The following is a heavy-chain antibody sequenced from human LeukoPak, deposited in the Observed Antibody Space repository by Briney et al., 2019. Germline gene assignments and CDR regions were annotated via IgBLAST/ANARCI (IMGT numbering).Heavy chain of an antibody. D-gene: IGHD2-2*01. Sequence: GGSLRLSCAASGFTFSSYEMNWVRQAPGKGLEWVSYIRSGGGTINYADSVKGRYTISRDNAKNSLYLQMDSLRDEDTALYYCARGCGRASCPYYFDHWGQGALVTVSS. CDR3: ARGCGRASCPYYFDH. CDR1: GFTFSSYE. J-gene: IGHJ4*02. V-gene: IGHV3-48*03. CDR2: IRSGGGTI.